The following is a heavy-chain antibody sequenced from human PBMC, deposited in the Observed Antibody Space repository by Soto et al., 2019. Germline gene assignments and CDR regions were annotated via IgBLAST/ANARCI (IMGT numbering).Heavy chain of an antibody. J-gene: IGHJ5*02. CDR2: IWHDGGRT. CDR3: ARDVNGGFCXA. CDR1: AFTFIRYG. D-gene: IGHD3-16*01. Sequence: PGGSLRLSCAASAFTFIRYGMHWVRQAPGKGLEWVATIWHDGGRTNYAGSVKGRFTISRDNARNSVYLQMNSLRADDTAVYYCARDVNGGFCXAWGQGTLVTVSS. V-gene: IGHV3-33*01.